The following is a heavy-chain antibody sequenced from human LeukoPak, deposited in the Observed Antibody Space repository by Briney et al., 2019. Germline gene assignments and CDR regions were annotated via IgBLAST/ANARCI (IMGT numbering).Heavy chain of an antibody. J-gene: IGHJ4*02. CDR3: ARDSLVVAATIDY. CDR2: TSSSSSYI. V-gene: IGHV3-21*01. CDR1: GFTFSSYS. D-gene: IGHD2-15*01. Sequence: GGSLRLSCAASGFTFSSYSMNWVRQAPGKGLEWVSSTSSSSSYIYYADSVKGRFTISRDNAKNSLYLQMNSLRAEDTAVYYCARDSLVVAATIDYWGQGTLVTVSS.